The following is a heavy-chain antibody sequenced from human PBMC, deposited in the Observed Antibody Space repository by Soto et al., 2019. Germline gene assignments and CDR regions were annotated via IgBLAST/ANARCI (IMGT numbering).Heavy chain of an antibody. D-gene: IGHD6-19*01. Sequence: SVKVSCKSSGGTFSSYGISWVRQAPGQGLEWMGGIILIFGTASYAQKFQDRVTIKADESTSTAYTELRRLRFEDTAVYYCARDRIAVAGPPPYYYYGMDVWGQGTTVTVSS. CDR3: ARDRIAVAGPPPYYYYGMDV. J-gene: IGHJ6*02. CDR1: GGTFSSYG. V-gene: IGHV1-69*13. CDR2: IILIFGTA.